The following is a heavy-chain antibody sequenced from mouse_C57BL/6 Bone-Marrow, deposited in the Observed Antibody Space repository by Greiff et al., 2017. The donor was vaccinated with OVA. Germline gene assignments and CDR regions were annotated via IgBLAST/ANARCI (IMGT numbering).Heavy chain of an antibody. V-gene: IGHV15-2*01. Sequence: QVQLQQSGSELRSPGSSVKLSCKDFDSEVFPIAYLSWVRQKSGHGFEWIGGLLPSIGRTIYGEKFEEKATLDADTLSNTAYLELNSQTSKDSAIYYCARGGTCWYFDVWGTGATVAVYS. CDR2: LLPSIGRT. CDR1: DSEVFPIAY. J-gene: IGHJ1*03. CDR3: ARGGTCWYFDV.